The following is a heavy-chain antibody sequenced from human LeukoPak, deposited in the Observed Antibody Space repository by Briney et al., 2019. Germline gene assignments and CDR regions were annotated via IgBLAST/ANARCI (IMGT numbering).Heavy chain of an antibody. Sequence: PGGSLRLSCAASGFTVSNSYMTWVRQAPGMGLEWVSVIYSDGSTYYADSVKGRFTISRDNAKNSLYLQMNSLRAEDTAVYYCARAPYYYDSSGYLDYWGQGTLVTVSS. D-gene: IGHD3-22*01. V-gene: IGHV3-53*01. CDR1: GFTVSNSY. J-gene: IGHJ4*02. CDR3: ARAPYYYDSSGYLDY. CDR2: IYSDGST.